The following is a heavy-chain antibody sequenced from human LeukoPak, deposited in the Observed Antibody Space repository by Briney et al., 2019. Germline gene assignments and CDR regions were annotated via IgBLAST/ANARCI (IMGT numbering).Heavy chain of an antibody. Sequence: PSETLSLTCTVSGYSISSGYYWGWIRQPPGKGLEWIGSIYHSGSTYYNPSLKSRVTISVDTSKNQFSLKLSSVTAADTAVYYCAESSSPRDAFDIWGQGTMVTVSS. CDR2: IYHSGST. V-gene: IGHV4-38-2*02. D-gene: IGHD6-13*01. J-gene: IGHJ3*02. CDR3: AESSSPRDAFDI. CDR1: GYSISSGYY.